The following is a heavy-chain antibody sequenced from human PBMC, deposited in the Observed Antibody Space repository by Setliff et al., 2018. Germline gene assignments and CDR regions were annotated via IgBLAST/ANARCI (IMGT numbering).Heavy chain of an antibody. J-gene: IGHJ6*02. Sequence: GASVKVSCKASGGTFSSYAISWVRQAPGQGLEWMGGIIPILGIANYAQKFQGRVTITADESTSTAYMSLSSLRSDDTAVYYCARGIFTMVRGVIITGYYYYGMDVWGQGTTVTVSS. D-gene: IGHD3-10*01. CDR3: ARGIFTMVRGVIITGYYYYGMDV. CDR2: IIPILGIA. V-gene: IGHV1-69*10. CDR1: GGTFSSYA.